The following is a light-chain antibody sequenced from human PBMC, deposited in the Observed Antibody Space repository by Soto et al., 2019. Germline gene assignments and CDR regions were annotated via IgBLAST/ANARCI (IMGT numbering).Light chain of an antibody. V-gene: IGKV1-8*01. CDR2: SAS. CDR3: QQYYSYPYT. J-gene: IGKJ2*01. Sequence: AIRMTQSPSSFSPSTGDRVTITCRASQGISSYLAWYQEKPGKAPKLLIHSASTLQSAVPSTFSGSGSGTDFTLTIRCLQSEDFATYYCQQYYSYPYTFGQGTKLEIK. CDR1: QGISSY.